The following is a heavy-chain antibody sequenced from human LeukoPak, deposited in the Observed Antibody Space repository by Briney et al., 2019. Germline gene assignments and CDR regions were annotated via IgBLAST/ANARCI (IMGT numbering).Heavy chain of an antibody. J-gene: IGHJ6*02. CDR1: GYSFTSYR. D-gene: IGHD4-17*01. V-gene: IGHV5-10-1*01. CDR2: IDPSDSYT. CDR3: ATVTTIYYYYGMDV. Sequence: GESLKISCKGSGYSFTSYRITWVRQMTRKGLEWMGRIDPSDSYTNYSPSFQGHVTISADKSISTAYLQWSSLKASDTAMYYCATVTTIYYYYGMDVWGQGTTVTVSS.